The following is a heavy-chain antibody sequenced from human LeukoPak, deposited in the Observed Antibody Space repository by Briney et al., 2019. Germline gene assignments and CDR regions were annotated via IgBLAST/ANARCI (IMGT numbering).Heavy chain of an antibody. V-gene: IGHV4-39*01. CDR1: GGSISSSSYY. Sequence: SETPSLSCTVSGGSISSSSYYRGWIRLPPGKGLESLGCIYYSGSTYYNPSLRSRVTISVATSKTQFSLKLTSVTAAATAVFSWARHMDQWLVSPFDYWGQGTLVTVSS. D-gene: IGHD6-19*01. J-gene: IGHJ4*02. CDR2: IYYSGST. CDR3: ARHMDQWLVSPFDY.